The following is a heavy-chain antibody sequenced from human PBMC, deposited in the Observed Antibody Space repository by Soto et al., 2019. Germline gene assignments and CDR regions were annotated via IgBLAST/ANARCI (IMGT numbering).Heavy chain of an antibody. CDR2: IYPGDSDT. D-gene: IGHD3-22*01. CDR3: AKQDDRGALEI. CDR1: GKAFTSFW. J-gene: IGHJ3*02. Sequence: GESLKISCKISGKAFTSFWVVWVRQMPGRGLEWMGNIYPGDSDTRYTPPFQGQVTISADKSTNTAYLQWHSLQASDTALYYCAKQDDRGALEIWGQGTKVTVSS. V-gene: IGHV5-51*01.